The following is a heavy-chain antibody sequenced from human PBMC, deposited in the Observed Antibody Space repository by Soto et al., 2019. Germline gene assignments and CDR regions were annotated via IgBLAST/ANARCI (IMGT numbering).Heavy chain of an antibody. J-gene: IGHJ6*02. V-gene: IGHV4-59*01. D-gene: IGHD2-2*01. Sequence: SETLSLTCTVSGGPISSYYWSWIRQPPGKGLEWIGYIYYSGSTNYNPSLKSRVTISVDTSKNQFSLKLSSVTAADTAVYYCASTSGYYYYYGMDVWGQGTTVTVSS. CDR2: IYYSGST. CDR1: GGPISSYY. CDR3: ASTSGYYYYYGMDV.